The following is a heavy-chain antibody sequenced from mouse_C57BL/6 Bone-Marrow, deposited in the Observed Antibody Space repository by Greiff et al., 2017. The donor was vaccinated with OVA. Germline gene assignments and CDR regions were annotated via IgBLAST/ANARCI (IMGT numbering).Heavy chain of an antibody. CDR3: GRPGDYDGDWFAY. J-gene: IGHJ3*01. D-gene: IGHD2-4*01. CDR1: GYTFTTYP. CDR2: FHPYNNDT. V-gene: IGHV1-47*01. Sequence: QVQLQQSGAELVKPGASVKMSCKASGYTFTTYPIEWMKQNHGKSLEWIGNFHPYNNDTKYNEKFKGKATLTVAKSSSTVYLELSRLTSDESAVYYCGRPGDYDGDWFAYWGQGTLVTVSA.